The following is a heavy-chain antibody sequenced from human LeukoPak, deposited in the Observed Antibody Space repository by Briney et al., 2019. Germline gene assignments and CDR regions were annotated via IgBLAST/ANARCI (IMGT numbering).Heavy chain of an antibody. CDR1: GFTFSTYA. V-gene: IGHV3-23*01. J-gene: IGHJ4*02. Sequence: LSGGSLRLSCAASGFTFSTYAMSWVRQAPGKGLEWVSAISGSGRRTYYADSVKGRFTISRDNSKNTLYLQMNSLRAEDTAMYYCAKDGYNYGHGYFDYWGQGTLVTVAS. CDR3: AKDGYNYGHGYFDY. D-gene: IGHD5-18*01. CDR2: ISGSGRRT.